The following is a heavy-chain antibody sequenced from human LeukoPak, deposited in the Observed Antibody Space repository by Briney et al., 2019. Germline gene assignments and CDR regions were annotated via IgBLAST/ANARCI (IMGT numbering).Heavy chain of an antibody. CDR3: ARAPGLRKGDWFDP. V-gene: IGHV4-30-2*01. J-gene: IGHJ5*02. CDR1: GGSISSGGYY. Sequence: PSQTLSLTCTVSGGSISSGGYYWSWIRQPPGKGLEWIGYIYHSGSTYYNPSLKSRVTISVDRSKNQFSLKLSSVTAADTAVYYCARAPGLRKGDWFDPWGQGTLVTVSS. D-gene: IGHD4-17*01. CDR2: IYHSGST.